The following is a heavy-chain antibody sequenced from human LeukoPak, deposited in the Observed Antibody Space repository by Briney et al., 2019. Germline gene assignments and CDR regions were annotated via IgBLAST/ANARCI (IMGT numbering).Heavy chain of an antibody. CDR1: GYSISSGYY. Sequence: SETLSLTCTVSGYSISSGYYWGWIRQPPGKGLEWIGSIYHSGSTYYNPSLKSRVTISVDTSKNQFSLKLSSVTAADTAVYYCARVVAAGTVDYWGQGTLVTVSS. CDR3: ARVVAAGTVDY. D-gene: IGHD6-13*01. V-gene: IGHV4-38-2*02. J-gene: IGHJ4*02. CDR2: IYHSGST.